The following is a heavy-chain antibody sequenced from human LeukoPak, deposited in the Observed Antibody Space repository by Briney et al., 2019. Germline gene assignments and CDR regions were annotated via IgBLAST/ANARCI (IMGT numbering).Heavy chain of an antibody. J-gene: IGHJ6*03. CDR3: ARHIGGGIEDMDV. Sequence: SETLSLTCTVSGGFISTYYWSWIRQSPGKGLEWIGYIYVTGTRYNPYLQSRVTISVDRSRNQFFLKMSSVTAADTAAYYCARHIGGGIEDMDVWGKGTKVIVSS. CDR1: GGFISTYY. D-gene: IGHD3-16*02. CDR2: IYVTGT. V-gene: IGHV4-59*08.